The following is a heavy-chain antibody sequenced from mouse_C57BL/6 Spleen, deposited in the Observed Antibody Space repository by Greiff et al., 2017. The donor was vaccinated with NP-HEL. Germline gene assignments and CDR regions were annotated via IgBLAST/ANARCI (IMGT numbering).Heavy chain of an antibody. CDR1: GYAFSSYW. D-gene: IGHD1-1*01. V-gene: IGHV1-80*01. CDR2: IYPGDGDT. Sequence: VKLVESGAELVKPGASVKISCKASGYAFSSYWMNWVKQRPGKGLEWIGQIYPGDGDTNYNGKFKGKATLTADKSSSTAYMQLSSLTSEDSAVYFCARSNYYGTPWFAYWGQGTLVTVSA. J-gene: IGHJ3*01. CDR3: ARSNYYGTPWFAY.